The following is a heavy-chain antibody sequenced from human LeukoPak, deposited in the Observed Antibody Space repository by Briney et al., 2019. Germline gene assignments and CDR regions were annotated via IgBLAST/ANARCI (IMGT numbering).Heavy chain of an antibody. D-gene: IGHD3-10*01. Sequence: GASVKVSCKASGGTFSSCAVSWVRQAPGQGLEWLGGIIPIFGTANYAQKFQGRVTITTEESTSTAYMELSSLRSEDTAVYYCARDGGLSYYYYMDVWGKGTTVTAAS. J-gene: IGHJ6*03. CDR3: ARDGGLSYYYYMDV. CDR1: GGTFSSCA. V-gene: IGHV1-69*05. CDR2: IIPIFGTA.